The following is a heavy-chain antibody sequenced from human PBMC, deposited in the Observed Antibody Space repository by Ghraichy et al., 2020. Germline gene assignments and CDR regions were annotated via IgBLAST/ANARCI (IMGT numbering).Heavy chain of an antibody. D-gene: IGHD5-18*01. CDR3: AKAPLDEVTHAFDI. Sequence: GGSLRLSCAASGFTFSSYGMHWVRQAPGKGLEWVAFIRYDGSNKYYADSVKGRFTISRDNSKNTLYLQMNSLRAEDTAVYYCAKAPLDEVTHAFDIWGQGTMVTVSS. J-gene: IGHJ3*02. V-gene: IGHV3-30*02. CDR2: IRYDGSNK. CDR1: GFTFSSYG.